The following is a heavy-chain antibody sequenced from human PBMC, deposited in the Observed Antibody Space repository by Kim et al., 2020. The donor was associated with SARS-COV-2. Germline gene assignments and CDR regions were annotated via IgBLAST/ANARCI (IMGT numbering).Heavy chain of an antibody. CDR2: IYYSGST. D-gene: IGHD6-6*01. Sequence: SETLSLTCTVSGGSISSYYWSWIRQPPGKGLEWIGYIYYSGSTNYNPSLNSRVTISVDTSKNQFSLKLSSVTAADTAVYYCAREVYSSYFNYGMDVWGQGTTVTVSS. V-gene: IGHV4-59*01. CDR1: GGSISSYY. J-gene: IGHJ6*02. CDR3: AREVYSSYFNYGMDV.